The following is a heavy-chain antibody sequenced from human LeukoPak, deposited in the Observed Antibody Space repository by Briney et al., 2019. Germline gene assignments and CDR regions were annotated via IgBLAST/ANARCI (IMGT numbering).Heavy chain of an antibody. D-gene: IGHD1-1*01. Sequence: PSETLSLTCTVSGGSISSYYWSWIRQPPGKGLEWIGYIFYSGSTNYNPSLKSRVTISVDTSKNQFSLKLSSVTAADTAVYYCARTTDWVAFDIWGQGTMVTVLS. CDR3: ARTTDWVAFDI. V-gene: IGHV4-59*01. CDR2: IFYSGST. CDR1: GGSISSYY. J-gene: IGHJ3*02.